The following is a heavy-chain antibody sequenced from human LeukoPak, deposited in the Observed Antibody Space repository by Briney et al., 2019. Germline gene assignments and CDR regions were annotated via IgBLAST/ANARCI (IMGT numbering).Heavy chain of an antibody. CDR2: INPSGGST. V-gene: IGHV1-46*01. J-gene: IGHJ4*02. CDR3: ARTRAVAGKEGEFDY. D-gene: IGHD6-19*01. CDR1: GYTFTSYY. Sequence: ASVKVSCKASGYTFTSYYMHWVRQAPGQGLEWMGIINPSGGSTSYAQKFQGRVTMTRDTSTSTVYMGLSSLRSEDTAVYYCARTRAVAGKEGEFDYWGQGTLVTVSS.